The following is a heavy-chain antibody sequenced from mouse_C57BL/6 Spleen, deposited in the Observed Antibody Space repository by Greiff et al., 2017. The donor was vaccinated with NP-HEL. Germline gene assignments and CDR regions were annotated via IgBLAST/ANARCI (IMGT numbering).Heavy chain of an antibody. CDR2: INPNNGGT. J-gene: IGHJ4*01. CDR1: GYTFTDYN. D-gene: IGHD1-1*01. Sequence: EVQLQQSGPELVKPGASVKIPCKASGYTFTDYNMDWVKQSHGKSLEWIGDINPNNGGTIYNQKFKGKATLTVDKSSSTDYMELRSLTYEDTAVYYCARKGYYGSSDDYAMDYWGQGTSVTVSS. V-gene: IGHV1-18*01. CDR3: ARKGYYGSSDDYAMDY.